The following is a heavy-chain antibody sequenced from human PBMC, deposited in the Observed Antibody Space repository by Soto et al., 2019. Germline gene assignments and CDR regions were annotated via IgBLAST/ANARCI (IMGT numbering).Heavy chain of an antibody. CDR2: IYYSGST. CDR3: ARVLALYDILTGYYSRSYYGMDV. V-gene: IGHV4-59*01. CDR1: GGSISSYY. J-gene: IGHJ6*02. Sequence: KPSETLSLTCTVSGGSISSYYWSWIRQPPGKGLEWIGYIYYSGSTNYNPSLKSRVTISVDTSKNQCSLKLSSVTAADTAVYYCARVLALYDILTGYYSRSYYGMDVWGQGTTVTVSS. D-gene: IGHD3-9*01.